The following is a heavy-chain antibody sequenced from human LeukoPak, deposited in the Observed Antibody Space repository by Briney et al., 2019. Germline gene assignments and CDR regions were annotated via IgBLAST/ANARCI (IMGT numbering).Heavy chain of an antibody. CDR2: ISNVETNT. CDR3: ARDSTYYYASESSGPHYFDY. CDR1: GFTFSNYA. D-gene: IGHD3-10*01. V-gene: IGHV3-30*01. J-gene: IGHJ4*02. Sequence: PGGSLRLSCAASGFTFSNYAMHWVRQAPGKGLEWVAVISNVETNTYYADSVKGRFTISRDNSKNTLYLQLNSLRAEDTSVYYCARDSTYYYASESSGPHYFDYWGQGTLVTVSS.